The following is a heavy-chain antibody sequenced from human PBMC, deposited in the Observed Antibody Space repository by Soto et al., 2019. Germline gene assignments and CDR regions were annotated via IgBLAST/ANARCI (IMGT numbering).Heavy chain of an antibody. Sequence: SESLSLSCPVSGGSVSRGSYYWSWLRQPPGKGLEWIGYIYYSGSTNYNPSLKSRVTTSVDTSKNQFSLKLSSVTAADTAVYYCARMEMAKITMDVWGQGTLVTVSS. J-gene: IGHJ4*02. D-gene: IGHD5-12*01. CDR2: IYYSGST. CDR1: GGSVSRGSYY. CDR3: ARMEMAKITMDV. V-gene: IGHV4-61*01.